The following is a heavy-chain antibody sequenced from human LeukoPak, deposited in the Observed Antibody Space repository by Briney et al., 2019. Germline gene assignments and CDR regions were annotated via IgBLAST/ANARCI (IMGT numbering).Heavy chain of an antibody. CDR2: IYYSGST. CDR3: ARDRPDIVVVPAAARRHYMDV. V-gene: IGHV4-59*12. CDR1: GGSISSYY. D-gene: IGHD2-2*01. J-gene: IGHJ6*03. Sequence: SSETLSLTCTVSGGSISSYYWSWIRQPPGKGLEWIGYIYYSGSTYYNPSLKSRVTISVDTSKNQFSLKLSSVTAADTAVYYCARDRPDIVVVPAAARRHYMDVWGKGTTVTVSS.